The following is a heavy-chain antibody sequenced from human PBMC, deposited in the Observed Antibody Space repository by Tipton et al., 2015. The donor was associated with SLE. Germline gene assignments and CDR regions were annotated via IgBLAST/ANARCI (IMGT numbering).Heavy chain of an antibody. CDR1: GFIVSNND. CDR2: IYSSGRT. D-gene: IGHD6-13*01. J-gene: IGHJ4*02. V-gene: IGHV3-53*05. CDR3: AREADHISAAVPGDY. Sequence: SLRLSCAASGFIVSNNDTSWVRQAAGKGLEWVSIIYSSGRTYYADSVKGRFTISRDNSKNTLFLQMNSLRTEDTAVYYCAREADHISAAVPGDYWGQGTLVTVSP.